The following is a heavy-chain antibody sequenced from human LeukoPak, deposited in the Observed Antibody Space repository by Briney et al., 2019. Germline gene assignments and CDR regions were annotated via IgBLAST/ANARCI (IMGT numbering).Heavy chain of an antibody. J-gene: IGHJ4*02. CDR1: GGSISGYY. CDR3: AKSKSLGLQYFDN. Sequence: SETLSLTCTVSGGSISGYYWNWIRQSPEKGLEWIGYIYYPGTINYNPSLRARVTMSIDTSKNQFSLKLSSVTAADTAVYYCAKSKSLGLQYFDNWGQGTLATVSS. CDR2: IYYPGTI. V-gene: IGHV4-59*01. D-gene: IGHD1-7*01.